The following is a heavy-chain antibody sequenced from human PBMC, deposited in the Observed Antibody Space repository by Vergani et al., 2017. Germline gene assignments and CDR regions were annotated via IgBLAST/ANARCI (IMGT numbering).Heavy chain of an antibody. V-gene: IGHV4-59*01. J-gene: IGHJ6*02. D-gene: IGHD3-3*01. Sequence: QVQLQESGPGLVKPSETLSLTCTVSGGSISSYYWSWIRQPPGKGLEWIGYIYYSGSTNYNPSLKSRVTISVDTSKNPFSLKLSAVTAADTAVYYCARAGVYFFEYGMDVWGQGTTVTVSS. CDR1: GGSISSYY. CDR2: IYYSGST. CDR3: ARAGVYFFEYGMDV.